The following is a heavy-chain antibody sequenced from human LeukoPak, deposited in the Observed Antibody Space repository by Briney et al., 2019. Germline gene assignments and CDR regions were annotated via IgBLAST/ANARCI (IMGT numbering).Heavy chain of an antibody. D-gene: IGHD4-17*01. CDR1: GFTFSSYA. Sequence: GGSLRLSCAASGFTFSSYAMSWVCQAPGKGLEWVSAISGSGGSTYYADSVKGRFTISRDNSKNTLYLQMNSLRAEDTAVYYCANDYGDYVVGFDIWGQGTMVTVSS. CDR3: ANDYGDYVVGFDI. J-gene: IGHJ3*02. CDR2: ISGSGGST. V-gene: IGHV3-23*01.